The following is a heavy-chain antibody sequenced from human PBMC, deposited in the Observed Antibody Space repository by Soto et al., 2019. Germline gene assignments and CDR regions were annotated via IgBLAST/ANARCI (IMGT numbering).Heavy chain of an antibody. D-gene: IGHD3-3*01. CDR3: ARDSQIGSGYYPYYFDY. CDR2: IYYSGST. CDR1: GVSISGGGYY. V-gene: IGHV4-31*03. J-gene: IGHJ4*02. Sequence: PSDTLSLTCTVSGVSISGGGYYWSWIRQHPGKGLEWIGYIYYSGSTYYNPSLKSRVTISVDTSKNQFSLKLSSVTAADTAVYYCARDSQIGSGYYPYYFDYWGQGTLVNVSS.